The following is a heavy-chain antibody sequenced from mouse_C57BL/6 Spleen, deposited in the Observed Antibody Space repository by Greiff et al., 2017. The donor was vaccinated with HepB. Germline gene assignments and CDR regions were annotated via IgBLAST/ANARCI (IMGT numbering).Heavy chain of an antibody. V-gene: IGHV5-17*01. CDR2: ISSGSSTI. CDR1: GFTFSDYG. Sequence: EVKLEESGGGLVKPGGSLKLSCAASGFTFSDYGMHWVRQAPEKGLEWVAYISSGSSTIYYADTVKGRFTISRDNAKNTLFLQMTSLRSEDTAMYYCATHQPYYYAYWGQGTLVTVSA. D-gene: IGHD1-1*01. CDR3: ATHQPYYYAY. J-gene: IGHJ3*01.